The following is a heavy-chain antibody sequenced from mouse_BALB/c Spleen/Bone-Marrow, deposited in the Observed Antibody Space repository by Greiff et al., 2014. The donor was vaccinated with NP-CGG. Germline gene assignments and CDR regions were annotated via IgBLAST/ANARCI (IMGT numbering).Heavy chain of an antibody. V-gene: IGHV5-15*02. Sequence: EVQRVESGGGLVQPGGSRKLSCAASGFTFSDYGMAWVRQAPGKGPEWVAFISNLAYSIYYADTVTGRFTISRENAKNTLYLEMSSLRSEDAAMYYCAREGGAMDYWGQGSSVTVSS. CDR2: ISNLAYSI. CDR1: GFTFSDYG. J-gene: IGHJ4*01. CDR3: AREGGAMDY.